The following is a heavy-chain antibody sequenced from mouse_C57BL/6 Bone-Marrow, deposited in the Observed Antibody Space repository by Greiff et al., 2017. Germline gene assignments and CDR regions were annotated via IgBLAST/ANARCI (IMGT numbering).Heavy chain of an antibody. D-gene: IGHD4-1*01. CDR1: GYTFTDYE. CDR3: TRLGSGFAY. CDR2: IDPETGGT. J-gene: IGHJ3*01. Sequence: VQLQASGAELVRPGASVTLSCKASGYTFTDYEMHWVKQTPVHGLEWIGAIDPETGGTAYNQKFKGKAILTADKSSSTAFMELRGLTSEDSAVYYCTRLGSGFAYWGQGTLVTVSA. V-gene: IGHV1-15*01.